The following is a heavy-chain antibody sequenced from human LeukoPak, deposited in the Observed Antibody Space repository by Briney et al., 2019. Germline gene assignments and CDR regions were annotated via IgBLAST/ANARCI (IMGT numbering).Heavy chain of an antibody. Sequence: PGGSLRLSCAASGFTFSSYAMSWVRQAPATGLEWVSAISCSGGSTYYADSVKGRFTISRDNSKNTLYLQMNSLRAEDTAVYYCAKGSGRATAAGIYYYYGMDVWGQGTTVTVSS. D-gene: IGHD6-13*01. V-gene: IGHV3-23*01. J-gene: IGHJ6*02. CDR2: ISCSGGST. CDR3: AKGSGRATAAGIYYYYGMDV. CDR1: GFTFSSYA.